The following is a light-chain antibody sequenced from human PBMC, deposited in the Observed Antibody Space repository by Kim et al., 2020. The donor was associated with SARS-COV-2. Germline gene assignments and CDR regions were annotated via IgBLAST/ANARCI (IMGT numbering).Light chain of an antibody. CDR3: QAWDSNAAV. V-gene: IGLV3-1*01. CDR2: RDT. CDR1: KLGTKY. J-gene: IGLJ3*02. Sequence: SVYPGQTASISCSGDKLGTKYASWYQQKPGQSPVVVIYRDTKRPSGIPERFSGSNSGNTATLTISGTQAMDEADYYCQAWDSNAAVFGGGTKVTVL.